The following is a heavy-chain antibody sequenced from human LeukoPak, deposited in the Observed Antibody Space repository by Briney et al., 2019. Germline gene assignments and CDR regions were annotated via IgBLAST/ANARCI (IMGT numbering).Heavy chain of an antibody. V-gene: IGHV1-69*06. CDR2: IIPIFGTA. D-gene: IGHD2-8*01. J-gene: IGHJ4*02. CDR3: ARGASRSQMVYAK. Sequence: SVKVSCKASGGTFSSYAISWVRQAPGQGLEWMGGIIPIFGTANYAQKFQGRVTITANKSTSTAYMELSSLRSEDTVVYYCARGASRSQMVYAKWGQGTLVTVSS. CDR1: GGTFSSYA.